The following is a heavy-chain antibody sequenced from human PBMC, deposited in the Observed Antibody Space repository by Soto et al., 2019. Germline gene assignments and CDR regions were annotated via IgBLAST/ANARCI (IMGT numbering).Heavy chain of an antibody. D-gene: IGHD2-21*02. V-gene: IGHV4-30-4*08. CDR2: IHHSGSI. Sequence: SETLSLTCTVSGGSISSDYYHWTWIRQSPGKGLEWIGYIHHSGSILYNPSLKSRVTISVDTSKNQFSLHLSSVTVADTAVSFCAREDDGGDSLDVWGQGTTVTVSS. CDR1: GGSISSDYYH. CDR3: AREDDGGDSLDV. J-gene: IGHJ6*02.